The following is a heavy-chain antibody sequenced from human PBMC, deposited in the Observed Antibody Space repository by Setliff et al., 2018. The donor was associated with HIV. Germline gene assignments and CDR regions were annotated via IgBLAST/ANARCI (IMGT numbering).Heavy chain of an antibody. CDR3: ARVSITYWYSIPTFYYYYMDV. CDR1: GGSFSGYH. Sequence: SSETLSLTCAVYGGSFSGYHWNWIRQPPGKGLEWIGEIKHSGRTNYNPSLKSRVTISVDTSKNQFSLNLRSVTAADTAMYYCARVSITYWYSIPTFYYYYMDVWGKGTKVTVSS. D-gene: IGHD2-15*01. CDR2: IKHSGRT. V-gene: IGHV4-34*01. J-gene: IGHJ6*03.